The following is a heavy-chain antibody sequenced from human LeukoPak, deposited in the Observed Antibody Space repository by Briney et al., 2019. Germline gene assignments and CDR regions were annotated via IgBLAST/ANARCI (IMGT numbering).Heavy chain of an antibody. CDR3: ARDHWGIVENGYDYFYYDMDV. D-gene: IGHD7-27*01. Sequence: GASVKVSCKVSGGTFSSYAFSWVRQAPGQGLEWMGGIIPIYGTPNYAQKFQGRVTITTDESTSTAYMELSSLRSEDTAVYYCARDHWGIVENGYDYFYYDMDVWARGPRSPSP. J-gene: IGHJ6*03. CDR2: IIPIYGTP. CDR1: GGTFSSYA. V-gene: IGHV1-69*05.